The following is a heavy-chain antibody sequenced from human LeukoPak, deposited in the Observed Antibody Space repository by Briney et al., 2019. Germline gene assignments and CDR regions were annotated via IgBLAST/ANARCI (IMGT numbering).Heavy chain of an antibody. CDR3: ARDYEASTSWMNWFDP. Sequence: GGSLRLSCAASGFTFSSYSMNWVRQAPGKGLEWVSYISSSSSTIYYADSVKGRFTISRDNAKNSLYPQMNSLRDEDTAVYYCARDYEASTSWMNWFDPWGQGTLVTVSS. D-gene: IGHD2-2*01. CDR2: ISSSSSTI. V-gene: IGHV3-48*02. J-gene: IGHJ5*02. CDR1: GFTFSSYS.